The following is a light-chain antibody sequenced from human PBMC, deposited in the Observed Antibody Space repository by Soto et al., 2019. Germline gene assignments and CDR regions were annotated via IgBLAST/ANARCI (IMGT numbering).Light chain of an antibody. CDR3: QQYGSSPFT. Sequence: EIVLTQSPGTLSLTRGERATLSCRASQSVSSSYLAWYQQKPGQAPRLLIYGASSRATGVPDRFSGSGSGTDYTLTINRLEPEDFAVYYCQQYGSSPFTFGPWTKVDIK. V-gene: IGKV3-20*01. CDR2: GAS. CDR1: QSVSSSY. J-gene: IGKJ3*01.